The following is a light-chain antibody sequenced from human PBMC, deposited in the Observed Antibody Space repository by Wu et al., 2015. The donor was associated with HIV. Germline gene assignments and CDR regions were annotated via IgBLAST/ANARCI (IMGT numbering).Light chain of an antibody. V-gene: IGKV1-39*01. Sequence: DIQMTQSPSSLSASVGDRVTITCRASQNIRNYLNWYQQKPRKAPKLLIFDASTLQGGVPSRFSGNASATDFTLTINSLQPEDSATYYCQQSHNLSPITFGQGTRLEI. CDR2: DAS. CDR3: QQSHNLSPIT. J-gene: IGKJ5*01. CDR1: QNIRNY.